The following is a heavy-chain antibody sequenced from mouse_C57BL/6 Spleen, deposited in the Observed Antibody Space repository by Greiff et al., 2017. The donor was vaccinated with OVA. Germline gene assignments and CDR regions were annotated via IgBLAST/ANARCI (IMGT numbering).Heavy chain of an antibody. CDR1: GFSLTSYG. D-gene: IGHD1-1*01. V-gene: IGHV2-2*01. Sequence: QVQLQQPGPGLVQPSQSLSITCTVSGFSLTSYGVHWVRQSPGKGLEWLGVIWSGGSTDYNAAFISRLSISKDNSKSQVFFKMNSLQADDTAIYYCASTVVDAMDYWGQGTSVTVSS. CDR2: IWSGGST. CDR3: ASTVVDAMDY. J-gene: IGHJ4*01.